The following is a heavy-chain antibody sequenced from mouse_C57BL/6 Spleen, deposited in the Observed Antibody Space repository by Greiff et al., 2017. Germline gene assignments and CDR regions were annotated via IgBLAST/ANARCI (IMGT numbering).Heavy chain of an antibody. D-gene: IGHD1-1*01. Sequence: VQLQQSGPELVKPGASVKISCKASGYAFSSSWMNWVKQRPGKGLEWIGRIYPGDGDTNYNGKFKGKATLTADKSSSTAYMQLSSLTSEDSAVYFCAREGLTTVAHVDYWGQGTTLTVSS. CDR1: GYAFSSSW. CDR3: AREGLTTVAHVDY. J-gene: IGHJ2*01. V-gene: IGHV1-82*01. CDR2: IYPGDGDT.